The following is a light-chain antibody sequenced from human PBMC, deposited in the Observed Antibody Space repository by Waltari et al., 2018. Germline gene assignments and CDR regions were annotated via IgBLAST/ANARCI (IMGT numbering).Light chain of an antibody. CDR1: QSLVYTDGNTY. Sequence: DVVMTQSPLPLTVTLGQSASISCRSSQSLVYTDGNTYLNWFQQRPGQSPRRLIYKVSNRDSGVPDRFSGSGSGSDFTLKISRLEAEDVAIYYCMQGTHWPRTFGQGTKVEIK. CDR2: KVS. CDR3: MQGTHWPRT. J-gene: IGKJ1*01. V-gene: IGKV2-30*01.